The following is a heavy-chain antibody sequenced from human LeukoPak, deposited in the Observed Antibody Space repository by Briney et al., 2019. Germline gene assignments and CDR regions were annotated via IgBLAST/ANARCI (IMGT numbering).Heavy chain of an antibody. CDR2: IHASGTI. CDR1: GGSISSYF. Sequence: SDTLSLTCSVSGGSISSYFWSWIRQSAEKELEWIGRIHASGTIMYNPSLMSRVTMSMDTSKNQFSLKMSSVTAADTAVYYCARAHHLDYGDWFGPWGQGILVPVSS. CDR3: ARAHHLDYGDWFGP. V-gene: IGHV4-4*07. J-gene: IGHJ5*02. D-gene: IGHD4-17*01.